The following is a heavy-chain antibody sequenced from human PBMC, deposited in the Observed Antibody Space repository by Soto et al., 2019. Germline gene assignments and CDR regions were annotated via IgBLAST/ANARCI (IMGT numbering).Heavy chain of an antibody. CDR3: ARHGGRHGYNSVDY. V-gene: IGHV4-59*08. Sequence: QVQLQESGPGLVKPSETLSLTCTVSRGSIISYYWSWIRQPPGKGLEWIGYSYYSGSTNYNPSLKTRFTISVDTSKNPSSLKLSSVTAADTAVYYCARHGGRHGYNSVDYWGQGTLVTVSS. D-gene: IGHD5-12*01. J-gene: IGHJ4*02. CDR2: SYYSGST. CDR1: RGSIISYY.